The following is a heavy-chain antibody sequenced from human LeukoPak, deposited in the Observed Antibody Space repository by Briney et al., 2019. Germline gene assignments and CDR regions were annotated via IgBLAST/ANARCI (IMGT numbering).Heavy chain of an antibody. J-gene: IGHJ4*02. CDR3: AREYSSTWSLDY. V-gene: IGHV6-1*01. CDR1: GDSVSSSSAA. CDR2: TYYRSKWYN. D-gene: IGHD6-13*01. Sequence: SQTLSLTCAISGDSVSSSSAAWNWIRQSPSRGLECLGRTYYRSKWYNEYAVSVKSRITINPDTSKNQFSLQLNSVTPEDTAVYYCAREYSSTWSLDYWGQGTLVTVSS.